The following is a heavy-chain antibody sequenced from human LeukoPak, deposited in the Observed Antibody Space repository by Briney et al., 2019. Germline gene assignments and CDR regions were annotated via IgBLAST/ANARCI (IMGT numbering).Heavy chain of an antibody. J-gene: IGHJ4*02. CDR2: TSGSGGST. D-gene: IGHD6-19*01. V-gene: IGHV3-23*01. CDR3: AKAMYQWLPDY. Sequence: GGSLRLSCAASGFTFSSYAMNWVRQAPGKGLEWVSGTSGSGGSTYHTDSVKGRFTISRDISKNTVYLQMNTLRAEDTAVYYCAKAMYQWLPDYWGQGTLVTVSS. CDR1: GFTFSSYA.